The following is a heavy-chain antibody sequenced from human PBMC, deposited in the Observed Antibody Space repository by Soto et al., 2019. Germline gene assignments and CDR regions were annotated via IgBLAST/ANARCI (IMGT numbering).Heavy chain of an antibody. CDR3: ARDRLMATAGTARHYFGLDV. CDR1: GDSIRGGGTS. Sequence: LSLTCAVAGDSIRGGGTSWNWIRQPPGKGLEWIGYVHHTGSTYYTPSLKSRVTISLDRSKNQFSLNLSSVTAADTAVYYCARDRLMATAGTARHYFGLDVWGQGTTVTVSS. CDR2: VHHTGST. D-gene: IGHD5-18*01. J-gene: IGHJ6*02. V-gene: IGHV4-30-2*01.